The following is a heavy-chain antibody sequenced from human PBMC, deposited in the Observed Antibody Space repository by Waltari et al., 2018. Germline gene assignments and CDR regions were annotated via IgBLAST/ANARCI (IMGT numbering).Heavy chain of an antibody. D-gene: IGHD1-1*01. CDR3: TRFGTTTMTGGDS. Sequence: QVQLVQSGAEVKKPGASVRVSCKASGYTFTANFLHWVRQAPGQGLEWMGRINPKSGGTNYAQMFQGRVTMTRDTSINTAYMELSSLRSDDTAVYYCTRFGTTTMTGGDSWGQGTLVSVSS. V-gene: IGHV1-2*06. J-gene: IGHJ5*02. CDR1: GYTFTANF. CDR2: INPKSGGT.